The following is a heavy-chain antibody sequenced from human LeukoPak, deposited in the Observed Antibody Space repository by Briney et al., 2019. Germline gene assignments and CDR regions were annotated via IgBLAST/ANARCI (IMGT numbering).Heavy chain of an antibody. Sequence: PGGSLRLSCAASGLTFSSYWMTWVRQAPTKGLEWVANIKEDGSEKYYVDSVKGRFTISRDNAKNSLYLQINSLRAEDTAVYYCARDQFSGYYDYWGQGTLVTVSS. V-gene: IGHV3-7*01. CDR3: ARDQFSGYYDY. CDR2: IKEDGSEK. J-gene: IGHJ4*02. D-gene: IGHD3-22*01. CDR1: GLTFSSYW.